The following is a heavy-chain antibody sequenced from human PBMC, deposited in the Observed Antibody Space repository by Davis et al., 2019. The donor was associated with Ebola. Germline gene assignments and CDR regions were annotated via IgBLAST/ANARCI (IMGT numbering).Heavy chain of an antibody. CDR1: EFTFSSYE. D-gene: IGHD6-25*01. CDR2: IRSKANSYAT. V-gene: IGHV3-73*01. J-gene: IGHJ4*02. Sequence: GGSLRLSCAASEFTFSSYEMNWVRQASGKGLEWVGRIRSKANSYATAYAASVKGRFTISRDDSKNTAYLQMNSLKTEDTAVYYCTRTHSSGPDYWGQGTLVTVSS. CDR3: TRTHSSGPDY.